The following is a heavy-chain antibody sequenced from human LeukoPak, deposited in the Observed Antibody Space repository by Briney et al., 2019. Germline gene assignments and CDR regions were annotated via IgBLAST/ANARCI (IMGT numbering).Heavy chain of an antibody. D-gene: IGHD3-10*01. CDR2: ISTSSSYI. CDR3: AKDSQGWFGELLGYFDY. Sequence: GGSLRLSCAASGFTFSRYSMNWVRQAPGKGLEWVSSISTSSSYIYYIDSVKGRFTISRDNSKNTLYLQMNSLRAEDTAVYYCAKDSQGWFGELLGYFDYWGQGTLVTVSS. J-gene: IGHJ4*02. CDR1: GFTFSRYS. V-gene: IGHV3-21*04.